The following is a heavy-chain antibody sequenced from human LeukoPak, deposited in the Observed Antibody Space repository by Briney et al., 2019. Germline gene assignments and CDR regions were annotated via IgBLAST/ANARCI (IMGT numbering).Heavy chain of an antibody. Sequence: GGSLRLSCAASGFTFSTYWMNWVRQAPGKGLEWVANIKQDGSEKYYVDSVKGRFTISRDNAKNSLYLQMNSLRAEDTAVYYCARDLAYYYDSSGYYFPGYWGQGTLVTVSS. D-gene: IGHD3-22*01. V-gene: IGHV3-7*04. CDR1: GFTFSTYW. CDR3: ARDLAYYYDSSGYYFPGY. J-gene: IGHJ4*02. CDR2: IKQDGSEK.